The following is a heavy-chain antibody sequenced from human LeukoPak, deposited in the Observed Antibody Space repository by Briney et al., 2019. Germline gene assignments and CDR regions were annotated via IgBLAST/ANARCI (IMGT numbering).Heavy chain of an antibody. J-gene: IGHJ6*02. D-gene: IGHD3-10*01. Sequence: PSETLSLTCAVYGGSFSGYYWSWIRQPPGKGLEWIGEINHSGSTNYNPSLKSRVTISVDTSKNQFSLKLSSVTAADTAVYYCARGRPYYYGSGSYSPDYYYYGMDVWGQGTTVTVSS. CDR2: INHSGST. CDR1: GGSFSGYY. V-gene: IGHV4-34*01. CDR3: ARGRPYYYGSGSYSPDYYYYGMDV.